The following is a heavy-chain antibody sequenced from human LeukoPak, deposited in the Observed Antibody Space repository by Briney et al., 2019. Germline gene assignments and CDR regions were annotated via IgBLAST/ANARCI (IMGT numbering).Heavy chain of an antibody. V-gene: IGHV4-4*09. CDR3: ARPYYYDSRIDP. J-gene: IGHJ5*02. CDR2: IYTSETT. D-gene: IGHD3-22*01. Sequence: SETLSLTCTVSGASISSYYWSWIRQPPGKGLEWIGYIYTSETTNFNPALRSRVTISIDTSKNQVSLRLSSVTAADTALYYCARPYYYDSRIDPWGQGTLVTVSS. CDR1: GASISSYY.